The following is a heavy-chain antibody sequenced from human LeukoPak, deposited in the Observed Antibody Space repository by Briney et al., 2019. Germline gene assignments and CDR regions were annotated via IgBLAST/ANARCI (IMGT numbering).Heavy chain of an antibody. J-gene: IGHJ4*02. CDR2: IKQDGSEK. D-gene: IGHD6-13*01. CDR1: GFTFNSYW. V-gene: IGHV3-7*03. Sequence: PGGSLRLSCAASGFTFNSYWMNWVRQAPGKGLEWVANIKQDGSEKYYVDSVKGRFTISRDNAKNSLYLQMNSLRAEDTAVYYCARGGEYSSSWYGYDYFDYWGQGTLVTVSS. CDR3: ARGGEYSSSWYGYDYFDY.